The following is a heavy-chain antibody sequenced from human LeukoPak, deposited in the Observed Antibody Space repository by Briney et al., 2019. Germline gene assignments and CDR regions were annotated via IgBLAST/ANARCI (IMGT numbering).Heavy chain of an antibody. CDR1: GGSISSSSYY. V-gene: IGHV4-39*01. J-gene: IGHJ6*03. CDR2: IYYSGST. CDR3: ASNTVSYYYYYMDV. D-gene: IGHD4-11*01. Sequence: SETLSLTCTVSGGSISSSSYYWGWICQPPGKGLEWIGSIYYSGSTYYNPSLKSRVTISVDTSKNQFSLKLSSVTAADTAVYYCASNTVSYYYYYMDVWGKGTTVTVSS.